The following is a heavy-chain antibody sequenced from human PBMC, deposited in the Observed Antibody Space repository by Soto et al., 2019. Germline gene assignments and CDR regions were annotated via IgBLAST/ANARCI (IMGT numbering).Heavy chain of an antibody. V-gene: IGHV4-61*08. CDR1: GASVSSGAYY. CDR2: ISYSGTT. CDR3: ASERLYSSGSRVSY. Sequence: QVQLQESGPGLVKPSETLSLTCTVSGASVSSGAYYWSFIRQPPGKGLEWIGYISYSGTTNSNPSLKSRVTISIDPSKNQFSLKLRSVTAADTAMYYCASERLYSSGSRVSYWGQGTLVTVSS. D-gene: IGHD6-19*01. J-gene: IGHJ4*02.